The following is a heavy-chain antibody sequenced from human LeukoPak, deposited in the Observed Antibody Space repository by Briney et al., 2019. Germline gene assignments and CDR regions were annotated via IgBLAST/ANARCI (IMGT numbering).Heavy chain of an antibody. Sequence: GGSLRLSCAASGFTFSNYAMSWVRQAPGKGLEWVSGISGSGGSTYYADSVKGRFTISRDNSKNTLYLQMNSLRAEDTAVYYCARAPRSQRGYWGQGTLVTVSS. CDR2: ISGSGGST. J-gene: IGHJ4*02. CDR3: ARAPRSQRGY. V-gene: IGHV3-23*01. D-gene: IGHD6-25*01. CDR1: GFTFSNYA.